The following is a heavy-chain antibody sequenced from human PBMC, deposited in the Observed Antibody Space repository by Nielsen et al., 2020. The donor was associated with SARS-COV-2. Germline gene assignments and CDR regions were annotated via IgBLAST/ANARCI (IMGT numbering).Heavy chain of an antibody. CDR1: GFTFSSYW. J-gene: IGHJ6*02. Sequence: GGSLRLSCAASGFTFSSYWMHWVRQAPGKGLVWVSRINSDGSSTSYADSVKGRFTISRDNAKNTLYLQMNSLRAEDTAVYYCARDQPLHADYYYYGMDVWGQGTTVTVSS. CDR3: ARDQPLHADYYYYGMDV. CDR2: INSDGSST. V-gene: IGHV3-74*01.